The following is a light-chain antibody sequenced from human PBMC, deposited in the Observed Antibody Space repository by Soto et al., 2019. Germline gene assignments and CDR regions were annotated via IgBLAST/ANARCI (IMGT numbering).Light chain of an antibody. J-gene: IGKJ4*01. CDR3: QQYNSAPLT. V-gene: IGKV3-15*01. Sequence: IVLTQSPGTLSLSPGERATLSCRASQSISSTYLTWYQHKPGQAPRLLTYGAATRATGIPARFSGSGSGTEFTLTISSLQSEDFAVYYCQQYNSAPLTFGGGTKVDIK. CDR1: QSISSTY. CDR2: GAA.